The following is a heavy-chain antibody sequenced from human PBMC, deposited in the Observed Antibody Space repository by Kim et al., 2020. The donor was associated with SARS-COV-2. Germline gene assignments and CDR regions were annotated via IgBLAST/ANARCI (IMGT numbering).Heavy chain of an antibody. J-gene: IGHJ4*02. Sequence: VKGRLTISRDNSKNTLYLKENSLGAEDTAVYYCAKDGDIVVVPAAPTFDYWGQGTLVTVSS. V-gene: IGHV3-23*01. D-gene: IGHD2-2*01. CDR3: AKDGDIVVVPAAPTFDY.